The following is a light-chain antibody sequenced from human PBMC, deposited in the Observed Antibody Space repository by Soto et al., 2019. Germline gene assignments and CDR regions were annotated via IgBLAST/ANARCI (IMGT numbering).Light chain of an antibody. J-gene: IGLJ1*01. CDR3: SSYGGYNNVV. V-gene: IGLV2-8*01. CDR1: SSDVGGYNY. CDR2: EVN. Sequence: QSVLTQPPSASGSPGQSVTISCTGTSSDVGGYNYVSWFQQHPGKAPKLIIHEVNQRPSGVPDRFSGSKSGNTASLTVSGLQAEDEGTYYRSSYGGYNNVVFGTGTKVT.